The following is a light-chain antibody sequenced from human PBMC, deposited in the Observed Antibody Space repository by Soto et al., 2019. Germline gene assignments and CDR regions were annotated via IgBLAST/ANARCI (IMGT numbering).Light chain of an antibody. CDR3: QQRSNWPPKIT. V-gene: IGKV3-15*01. CDR2: GAS. Sequence: EIEMTQSPATVSVSPGERATLSCRASQSISSTVAWYQQKPGQAPRLLIYGASTRATGIPARFGGSGSGTDFTLTISSLEPEDFAVYYCQQRSNWPPKITFGQGTRLEIK. J-gene: IGKJ5*01. CDR1: QSISST.